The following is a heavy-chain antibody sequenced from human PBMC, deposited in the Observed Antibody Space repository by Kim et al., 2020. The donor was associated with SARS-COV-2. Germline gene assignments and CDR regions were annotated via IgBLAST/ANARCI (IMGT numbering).Heavy chain of an antibody. Sequence: GGSLRLSCAASGFTFSSYSMNWVRQAPGKGLEWVSSISSSSSYIYYADSVKGRFTISRDNAKNSLYLQMNSLRAEDTAVYYCAAATASVLRFLEWPQPARYGMDVWGQGTTGTVSS. D-gene: IGHD3-3*01. CDR2: ISSSSSYI. CDR3: AAATASVLRFLEWPQPARYGMDV. CDR1: GFTFSSYS. V-gene: IGHV3-21*01. J-gene: IGHJ6*02.